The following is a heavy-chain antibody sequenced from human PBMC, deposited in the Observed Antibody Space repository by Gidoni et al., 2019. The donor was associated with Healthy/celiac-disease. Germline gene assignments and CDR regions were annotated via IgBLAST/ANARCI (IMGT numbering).Heavy chain of an antibody. Sequence: QVQLVESGGGVVQPGRSLRLSCAASGFTFSSYGMHWVRQAPGKGLEWVAVIWYDGSNKYYADSAKGRFTISRDNSKNTLYLQMNSLRAEDTAVYYCARDNQEWLARFDYWGQGTLVTVSS. V-gene: IGHV3-33*01. CDR2: IWYDGSNK. J-gene: IGHJ4*02. D-gene: IGHD6-19*01. CDR3: ARDNQEWLARFDY. CDR1: GFTFSSYG.